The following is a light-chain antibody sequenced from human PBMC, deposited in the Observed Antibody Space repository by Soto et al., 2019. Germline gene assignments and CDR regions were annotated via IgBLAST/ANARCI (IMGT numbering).Light chain of an antibody. CDR2: GAS. CDR3: QQYGSLWT. CDR1: QSVSSSY. Sequence: EIVLTQSPGTLSLSPGERATLSCRASQSVSSSYLARYQQKPGQAPRLLIYGASSRATGIPDRFSCSGSGTDFTLTISRLEPEDFAVYYCQQYGSLWTFGQGTNVEIK. V-gene: IGKV3-20*01. J-gene: IGKJ1*01.